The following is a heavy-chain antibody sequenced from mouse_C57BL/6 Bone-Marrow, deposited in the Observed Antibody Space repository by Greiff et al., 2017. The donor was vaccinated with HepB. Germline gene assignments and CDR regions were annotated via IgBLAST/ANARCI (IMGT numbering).Heavy chain of an antibody. CDR1: GFTFSDYY. V-gene: IGHV5-12*01. CDR2: ISNGGGST. D-gene: IGHD1-1*01. J-gene: IGHJ1*03. CDR3: ARFYYYGSSYWYFDV. Sequence: EVHLVESGGGLVQPGGSLKLSCAASGFTFSDYYMYWVRQTPEKRLEWVAYISNGGGSTYYPDTVKGRFTISRDNAKNTLYLQMSRLKSEDTAMYYCARFYYYGSSYWYFDVWGTGTTVTVSS.